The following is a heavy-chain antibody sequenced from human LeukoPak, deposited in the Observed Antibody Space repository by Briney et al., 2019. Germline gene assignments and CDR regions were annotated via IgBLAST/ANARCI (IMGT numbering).Heavy chain of an antibody. J-gene: IGHJ6*03. Sequence: SETLSLTCNVSGGPIRGYYWSWIRQPPGKGLEWIGYIYSSGSTNYNPSLKSRVTMSVDTSKNQFSLKVSSVTAADTAVYYCARVFDSGSQAYFYYMGVWGKGTTVTISS. CDR1: GGPIRGYY. CDR3: ARVFDSGSQAYFYYMGV. V-gene: IGHV4-59*01. CDR2: IYSSGST. D-gene: IGHD3-10*01.